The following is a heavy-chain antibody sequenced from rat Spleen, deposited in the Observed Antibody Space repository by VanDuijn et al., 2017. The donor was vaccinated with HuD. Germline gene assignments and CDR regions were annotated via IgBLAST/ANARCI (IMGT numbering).Heavy chain of an antibody. V-gene: IGHV5-29*01. CDR3: ARHERMGYYYVMDA. J-gene: IGHJ4*01. Sequence: EVQLVESGGGLVQPGRSLKLSCVGSGFTFNNYWMTWIRQAPTKGLEWVASISYEGSNTYYRDSVKGRFTVSRDNAKSTLYLQMDSLRSEDTATYYCARHERMGYYYVMDAWGQGASVTVSS. D-gene: IGHD1-7*01. CDR1: GFTFNNYW. CDR2: ISYEGSNT.